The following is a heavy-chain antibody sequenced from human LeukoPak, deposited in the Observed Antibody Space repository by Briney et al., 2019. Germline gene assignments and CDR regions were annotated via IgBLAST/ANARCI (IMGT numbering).Heavy chain of an antibody. CDR1: GFTFSSYW. V-gene: IGHV3-7*04. CDR2: IKQDGSEK. D-gene: IGHD3-22*01. Sequence: GSLRLSCAASGFTFSSYWMSWVRQAPGKGLEWVANIKQDGSEKYYVDSVTGRFTISRDNAKNSLYLQMNSLRAEDTAVYYCARGIDPLITMIGYWGQGTLVTVSS. J-gene: IGHJ4*02. CDR3: ARGIDPLITMIGY.